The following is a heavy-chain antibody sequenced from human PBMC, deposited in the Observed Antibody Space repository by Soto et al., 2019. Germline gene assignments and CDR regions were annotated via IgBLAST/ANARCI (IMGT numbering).Heavy chain of an antibody. Sequence: PGGSLRLSCAASGFAFSNAWMSWVRQAPGKGLEWVSGINWNSGSIGYGDSVKGRFAISRDNAKNSLHLQMNSLSAEDTAFYYCVKDESINWYSGHFRHWGQGTLVTVSS. V-gene: IGHV3-9*01. CDR1: GFAFSNAW. D-gene: IGHD6-13*01. J-gene: IGHJ1*01. CDR3: VKDESINWYSGHFRH. CDR2: INWNSGSI.